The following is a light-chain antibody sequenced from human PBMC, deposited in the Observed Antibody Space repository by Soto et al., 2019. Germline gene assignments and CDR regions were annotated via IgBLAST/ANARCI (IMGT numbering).Light chain of an antibody. CDR2: GAS. V-gene: IGKV3-20*01. CDR1: QTLSSSF. J-gene: IGKJ1*01. CDR3: QQYGSSPPT. Sequence: DIVLTQSPRTLSLSPGERATLSCRTSQTLSSSFLAWYQQTPGQGPRLLIYGASSRATGTPDRFSGSGSGTDFTLTINRLEPEDFALYYCQQYGSSPPTFGQGTKVDIK.